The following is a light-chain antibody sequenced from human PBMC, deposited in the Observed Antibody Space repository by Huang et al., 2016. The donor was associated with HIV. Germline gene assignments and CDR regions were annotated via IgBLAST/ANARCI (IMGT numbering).Light chain of an antibody. CDR3: QQYYGTPWT. Sequence: DIVMTQSPDSLSVSLGERATINCKSSQTIMYTSNNKKYLTWYQQKAGQPPKLLIYWASTRESGVPDRFSGGGSATDFTLTISSLQAEDVAVYYCQQYYGTPWTFGQGTKVEIK. J-gene: IGKJ1*01. CDR2: WAS. V-gene: IGKV4-1*01. CDR1: QTIMYTSNNKKY.